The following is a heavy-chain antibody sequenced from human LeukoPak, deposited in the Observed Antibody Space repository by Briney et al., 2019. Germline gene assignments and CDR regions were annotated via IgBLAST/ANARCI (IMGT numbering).Heavy chain of an antibody. D-gene: IGHD6-13*01. CDR1: GYTFTNYG. J-gene: IGHJ4*02. CDR2: INPYNGNT. Sequence: GASVTVSCKASGYTFTNYGISWVRQAPGQGLEWMGQINPYNGNTNYAQKFQGRVTMTTDTSTSTAYTELRSLTSDDTAVYYCARVTGSSISSRSLLYWGQGTLVTVSS. V-gene: IGHV1-18*01. CDR3: ARVTGSSISSRSLLY.